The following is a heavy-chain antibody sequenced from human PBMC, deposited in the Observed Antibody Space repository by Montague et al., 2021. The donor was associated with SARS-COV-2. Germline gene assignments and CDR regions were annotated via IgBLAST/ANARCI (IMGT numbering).Heavy chain of an antibody. Sequence: TLSLTCAVSGGSFSCDNYYWTWIRPQPGKGLEWIANNYYTGSTNYTLYLQGRLRTSLDESNNPFSLTLTSVTAADTAIYYCARNRGWGSSGAGYIDLWGRGTLVTVSS. D-gene: IGHD2-21*01. V-gene: IGHV4-31*11. CDR2: NYYTGST. J-gene: IGHJ2*01. CDR1: GGSFSCDNYY. CDR3: ARNRGWGSSGAGYIDL.